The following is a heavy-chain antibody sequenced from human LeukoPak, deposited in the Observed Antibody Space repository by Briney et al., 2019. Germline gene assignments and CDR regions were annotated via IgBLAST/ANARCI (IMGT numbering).Heavy chain of an antibody. CDR2: IKSKTDGGTT. CDR1: GFTFSNAW. Sequence: GGSLRLSCAASGFTFSNAWMSWVRQAPGKGLEWVGRIKSKTDGGTTDYAAPVKGRFTISRDDSKNTLYLQMNSLKTEVTAVYYCTSRKGCSSTSCFNDYWGQGTLVTVSS. J-gene: IGHJ4*02. D-gene: IGHD2-2*01. V-gene: IGHV3-15*01. CDR3: TSRKGCSSTSCFNDY.